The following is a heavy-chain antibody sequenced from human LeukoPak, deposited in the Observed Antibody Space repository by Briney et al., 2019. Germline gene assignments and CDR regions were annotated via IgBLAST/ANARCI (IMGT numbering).Heavy chain of an antibody. CDR2: IRQDGSEQ. CDR1: GFTFSNHW. J-gene: IGHJ6*02. D-gene: IGHD2-2*01. Sequence: GGSLRLSCVASGFTFSNHWMTWVRQAPGKGLERVAKIRQDGSEQFYVDSVKGRFTISRDNTTNSLYLQMNSLRAEDTAVYYCAIQPLYCSSTSCYWAYYYYGMDVWGQGTTVTVSS. CDR3: AIQPLYCSSTSCYWAYYYYGMDV. V-gene: IGHV3-7*01.